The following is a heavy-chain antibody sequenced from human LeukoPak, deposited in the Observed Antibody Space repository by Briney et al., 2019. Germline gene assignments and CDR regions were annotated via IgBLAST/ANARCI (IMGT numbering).Heavy chain of an antibody. D-gene: IGHD3/OR15-3a*01. V-gene: IGHV1-69*05. CDR3: ARFGTGVSGIDAFDI. Sequence: ASVKVSCKASGGTFSSYAFSWVRQAPGQGLEWMGGIIPIFGTANYAQKFQGRVTITTDESTSTAYMELSSLRSGDTAVYYCARFGTGVSGIDAFDIWGQGTMVTVSS. J-gene: IGHJ3*02. CDR2: IIPIFGTA. CDR1: GGTFSSYA.